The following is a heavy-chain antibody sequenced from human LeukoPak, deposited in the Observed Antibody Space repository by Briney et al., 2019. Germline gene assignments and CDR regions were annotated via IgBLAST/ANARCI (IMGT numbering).Heavy chain of an antibody. D-gene: IGHD3-10*01. CDR3: ARDRVEMYYFDY. J-gene: IGHJ4*02. V-gene: IGHV4-39*07. CDR1: GGSISSSSYY. Sequence: SETLSLTCTVSGGSISSSSYYWGWIRQPPGKGLEWIGSIYYGGSTYYNPSLKSRVTISVDTSKNQFSLKLSSVTAADTAVYYCARDRVEMYYFDYWGQGTLVTVSS. CDR2: IYYGGST.